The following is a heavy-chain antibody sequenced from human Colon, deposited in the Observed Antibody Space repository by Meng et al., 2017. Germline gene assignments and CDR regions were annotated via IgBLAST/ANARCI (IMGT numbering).Heavy chain of an antibody. D-gene: IGHD6-19*01. V-gene: IGHV4-31*01. J-gene: IGHJ4*02. CDR3: ARVLPFSSGWSYFDY. Sequence: QVQLQESGPGLVKASQTLSLTCTVSGGSISSGGYYLSWIRQHPGKGLEWIGYIYYSGSTYYNPSLKSLVTISVDTSKNQFSLKLSSVTAADTAVYYCARVLPFSSGWSYFDYWGQGTLVTVSS. CDR1: GGSISSGGYY. CDR2: IYYSGST.